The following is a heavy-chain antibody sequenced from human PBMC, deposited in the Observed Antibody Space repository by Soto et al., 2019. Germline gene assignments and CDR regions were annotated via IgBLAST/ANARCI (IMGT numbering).Heavy chain of an antibody. CDR1: GDSIRSYY. V-gene: IGHV4-59*01. Sequence: SETLSLTCTVSGDSIRSYYWTWIRQPPGKGLELIGYIYYSGSTRYNPSLKSRVTISVDMSKNQFSLKLSSVIAADTAVYYCARAYGGFDNGLDVWGQGTAVTVS. J-gene: IGHJ6*02. D-gene: IGHD5-12*01. CDR2: IYYSGST. CDR3: ARAYGGFDNGLDV.